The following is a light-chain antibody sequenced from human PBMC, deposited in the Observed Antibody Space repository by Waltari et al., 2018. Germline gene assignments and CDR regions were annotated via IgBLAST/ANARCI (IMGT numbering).Light chain of an antibody. J-gene: IGLJ3*02. Sequence: QSVLTQPPSASGAPGQRVTISCSASSSTVGGNPVSWYQQLPGTAPKLLIRNNKRRPSGVPMRFSGSKSGTSASLAISGLQSEDEAYYYCASWDDTLNGPVFGGGTKLTVL. V-gene: IGLV1-44*01. CDR1: SSTVGGNP. CDR2: NNK. CDR3: ASWDDTLNGPV.